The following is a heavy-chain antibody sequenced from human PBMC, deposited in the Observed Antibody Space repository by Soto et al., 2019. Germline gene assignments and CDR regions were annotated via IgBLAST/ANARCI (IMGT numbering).Heavy chain of an antibody. CDR2: IVVGTGNT. Sequence: SVKVSCKASGFIFSSSAVQWVRQARGQGLEWIGRIVVGTGNTNYAQKFQERVTITRDMPTNTAYLEVSGLRSEDTAVYYCAADSAGYDSREFYYYGLDVWGQGTTVTVPS. CDR1: GFIFSSSA. CDR3: AADSAGYDSREFYYYGLDV. V-gene: IGHV1-58*01. J-gene: IGHJ6*02. D-gene: IGHD3-22*01.